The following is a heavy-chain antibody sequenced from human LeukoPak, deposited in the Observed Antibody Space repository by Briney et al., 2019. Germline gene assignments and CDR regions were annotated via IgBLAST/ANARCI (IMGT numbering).Heavy chain of an antibody. V-gene: IGHV1-24*01. CDR2: FDPEDGEA. CDR3: ATSSSSWYSLQYFDY. J-gene: IGHJ4*02. D-gene: IGHD6-13*01. Sequence: ASVKVSCKVSGYTLTELSMHWVRQAPGKGLEWMGGFDPEDGEAIYAQKFQGRVTMTEDTSTDTAYMELSSLRSEDTAVYYCATSSSSWYSLQYFDYWGQGTPVTVSS. CDR1: GYTLTELS.